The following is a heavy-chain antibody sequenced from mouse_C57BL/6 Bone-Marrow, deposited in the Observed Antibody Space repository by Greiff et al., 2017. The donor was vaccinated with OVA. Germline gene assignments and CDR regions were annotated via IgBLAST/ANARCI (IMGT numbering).Heavy chain of an antibody. D-gene: IGHD5-5*01. Sequence: EVQGVESGAELVKPGASVKLSCTASGFNIKDYYMHWVKQRTEQGLEWIGRIDPEDGETKYAPKFQGKATITADTSSNTAYLQLSSLTSDDTAVYYCAPVLPDYYAMDYWGQGTSVTVSS. CDR1: GFNIKDYY. J-gene: IGHJ4*01. CDR2: IDPEDGET. CDR3: APVLPDYYAMDY. V-gene: IGHV14-2*01.